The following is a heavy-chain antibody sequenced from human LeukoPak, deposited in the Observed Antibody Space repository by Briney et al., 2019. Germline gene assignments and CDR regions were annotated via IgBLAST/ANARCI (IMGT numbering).Heavy chain of an antibody. CDR1: GFSFIDTW. V-gene: IGHV3-15*01. CDR2: IRSESDGGTT. CDR3: TTDPAN. J-gene: IGHJ4*02. Sequence: GGSLRLSCATSGFSFIDTWMSWVRQAPGEGLEWVGRIRSESDGGTTDYAAPVKGGVTISRDDSLNTLFLQMNSLKVEDTAMYYCTTDPANWGPGTLVIVSS.